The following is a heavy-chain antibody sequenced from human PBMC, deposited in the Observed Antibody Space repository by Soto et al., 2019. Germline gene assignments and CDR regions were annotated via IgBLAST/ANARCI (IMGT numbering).Heavy chain of an antibody. CDR3: ARATQSTIASRPYYYGMDV. CDR2: ISYDGRNK. D-gene: IGHD3-3*01. V-gene: IGHV3-30*04. CDR1: GFTFSNYA. Sequence: LRLSCAASGFTFSNYALHWVRQAPGKGLEWVALISYDGRNKYYADSVKGRFTISRDNSKNTLYVQMNSLRGEDTAVYYCARATQSTIASRPYYYGMDVWGQGTTVTVSS. J-gene: IGHJ6*02.